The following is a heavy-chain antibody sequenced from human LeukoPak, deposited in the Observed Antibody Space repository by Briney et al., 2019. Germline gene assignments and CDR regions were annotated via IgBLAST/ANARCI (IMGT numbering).Heavy chain of an antibody. D-gene: IGHD6-19*01. V-gene: IGHV4-31*03. CDR3: ARLTKTSGWYGGYYFDY. CDR2: IYYSGST. CDR1: GGSISSGGYY. Sequence: SETLSLTCTVSGGSISSGGYYWSWIRQHPGKGLEWIGCIYYSGSTYYNPSLKSRVTISVDTSKNQFSLKLSSVTAADTAVYYCARLTKTSGWYGGYYFDYWGQGTLVTVSS. J-gene: IGHJ4*02.